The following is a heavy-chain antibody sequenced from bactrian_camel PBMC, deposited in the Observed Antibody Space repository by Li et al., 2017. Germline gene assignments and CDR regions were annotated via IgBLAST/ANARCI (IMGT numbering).Heavy chain of an antibody. Sequence: HVQLVESGGGSVQAGGSLRLSCSTSGYAVDAIDMGWYRQAPGNECEMVARISTNGHTNYADSVKGRFTISQDNSKNEVYLQMNSLKAEDTAVYYCAATGQMLSVAGCRTQGTQVTVS. D-gene: IGHD1*01. J-gene: IGHJ4*01. CDR2: ISTNGHT. CDR1: GYAVDAID. V-gene: IGHV3S53*01.